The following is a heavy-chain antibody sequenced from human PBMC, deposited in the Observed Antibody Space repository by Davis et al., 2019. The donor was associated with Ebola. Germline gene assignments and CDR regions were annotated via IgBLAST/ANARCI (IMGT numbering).Heavy chain of an antibody. CDR1: GFTFSSYA. Sequence: GESLKISCAASGFTFSSYAMSWVRQAPGKGLEWVSAISGSGGSTYYADSVKGRFTISRDNSKNTLYLQMNSLRAGDTAVYYCARGGGYSNYDAFYYGMDVWGKGTTVTVSS. CDR2: ISGSGGST. D-gene: IGHD4-11*01. J-gene: IGHJ6*04. CDR3: ARGGGYSNYDAFYYGMDV. V-gene: IGHV3-23*01.